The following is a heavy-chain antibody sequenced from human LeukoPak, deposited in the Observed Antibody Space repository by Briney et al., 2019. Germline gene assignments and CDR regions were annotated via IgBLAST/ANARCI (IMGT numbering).Heavy chain of an antibody. CDR2: IYYSGST. Sequence: NPSETLSLTCTVSGGSISSSSYYWGWIRQPPGKGLEWIGSIYYSGSTYYNPSLKSRVTISVDTSKNQFSLKLSSVTAADTAVYYCARDPSSFGGRFDPWGQGTLVAVSS. CDR1: GGSISSSSYY. V-gene: IGHV4-39*07. CDR3: ARDPSSFGGRFDP. J-gene: IGHJ5*02. D-gene: IGHD3-10*01.